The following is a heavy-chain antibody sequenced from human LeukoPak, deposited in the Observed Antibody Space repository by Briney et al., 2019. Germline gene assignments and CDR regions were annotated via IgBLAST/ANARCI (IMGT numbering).Heavy chain of an antibody. CDR2: ISTSSIYI. CDR3: ARRTRHQKFVDLDAFDI. J-gene: IGHJ3*02. Sequence: GGSLRLSCAASDMNWVRQAPGKGLEWVSSISTSSIYIYQADSVKGRFTVSRDNARNSLFLQMNSLRAEDTAVYYCARRTRHQKFVDLDAFDIWGQGTMVTVSS. V-gene: IGHV3-21*01. D-gene: IGHD1-14*01. CDR1: D.